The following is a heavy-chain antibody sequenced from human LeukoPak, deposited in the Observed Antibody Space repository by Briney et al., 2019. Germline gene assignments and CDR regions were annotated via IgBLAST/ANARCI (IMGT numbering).Heavy chain of an antibody. CDR2: FDDRNGAAST. V-gene: IGHV3-48*04. CDR1: GFTFSSYA. D-gene: IGHD1-26*01. CDR3: ARDDKWGFDY. Sequence: GGSLRLSCAASGFTFSSYAMSWVRQAPGKGLEWISYFDDRNGAASTSYADSVKGRFIISRDAAKNSLFPQMNSLTAEDTAVYYCARDDKWGFDYWGQGTLVTVSS. J-gene: IGHJ4*02.